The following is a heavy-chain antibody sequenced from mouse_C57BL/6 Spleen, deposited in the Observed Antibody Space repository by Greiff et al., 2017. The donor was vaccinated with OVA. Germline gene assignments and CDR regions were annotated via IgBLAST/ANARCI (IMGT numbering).Heavy chain of an antibody. CDR3: TRDSSGYEFAY. Sequence: VQLQQSGAELVRPGASVTLSCKASGYTFTDYEMHWVKQTPVHGLEWIGAIDPETGGTAYNQKFKGKAILTADKSSSTAYMELRSLTSEDSAVYYCTRDSSGYEFAYWGQGTLVTVSA. J-gene: IGHJ3*01. CDR1: GYTFTDYE. V-gene: IGHV1-15*01. CDR2: IDPETGGT. D-gene: IGHD3-2*02.